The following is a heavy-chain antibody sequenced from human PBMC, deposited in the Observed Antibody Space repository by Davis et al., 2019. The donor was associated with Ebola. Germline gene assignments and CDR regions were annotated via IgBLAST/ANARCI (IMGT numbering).Heavy chain of an antibody. CDR3: ARGEERYSSNWWDY. Sequence: SETLSLTCAVYGGSFSGYYWSWIRQPPGKGLEWIGEINHSGSTNYNPSLKSRVTISVDTSKNQFSLKLSSVTAADTAVYYCARGEERYSSNWWDYWGQGTLVTVSS. D-gene: IGHD6-13*01. CDR2: INHSGST. V-gene: IGHV4-34*01. CDR1: GGSFSGYY. J-gene: IGHJ4*02.